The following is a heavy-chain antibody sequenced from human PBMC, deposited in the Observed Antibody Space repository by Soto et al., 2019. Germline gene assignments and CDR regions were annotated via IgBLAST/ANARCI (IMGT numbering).Heavy chain of an antibody. J-gene: IGHJ4*02. CDR1: GFTFSSYG. CDR3: AREYDYVWGSYQNFDY. CDR2: IWYDGSNK. V-gene: IGHV3-33*01. Sequence: GGSLRLSCAASGFTFSSYGMHWVRQAPGKGLEWVAVIWYDGSNKYYADSVKGRFTISRDNSKNTLYLQMNSLRAEDTAVYYCAREYDYVWGSYQNFDYWGQGTLVTVSS. D-gene: IGHD3-16*01.